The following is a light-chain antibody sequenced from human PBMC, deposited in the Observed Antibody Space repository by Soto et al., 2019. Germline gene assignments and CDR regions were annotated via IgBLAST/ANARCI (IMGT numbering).Light chain of an antibody. CDR1: QGIGST. J-gene: IGKJ5*01. V-gene: IGKV3-15*01. Sequence: EIVMTQSPATLALSPGDTATLSCGASQGIGSTLAWYQQKPGQTPKLLIYDASTRATGVPARFSGGGSGTSFTLTISSLQPEDFATYYCQQLLSYPITFGQGTRLEI. CDR2: DAS. CDR3: QQLLSYPIT.